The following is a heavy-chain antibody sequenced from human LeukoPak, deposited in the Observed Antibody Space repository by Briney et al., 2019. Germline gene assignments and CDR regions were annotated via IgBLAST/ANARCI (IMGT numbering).Heavy chain of an antibody. D-gene: IGHD2-2*01. V-gene: IGHV3-30*03. CDR3: ARSGGYCSSTSCHRPFDY. Sequence: GRSLRLSCAASGFTFSSYGMHWVRQAPGKGLEWVAFISYDGSRKYYADSVKGRFTISRDNSKNILYLQMNSLRAEDTAVYYCARSGGYCSSTSCHRPFDYWGQGTLVTVSS. CDR1: GFTFSSYG. J-gene: IGHJ4*02. CDR2: ISYDGSRK.